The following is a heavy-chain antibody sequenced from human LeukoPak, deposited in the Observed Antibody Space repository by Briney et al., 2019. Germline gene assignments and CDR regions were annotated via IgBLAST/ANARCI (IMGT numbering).Heavy chain of an antibody. CDR2: IRYDGCDK. CDR3: GKVLYGSERYLGPADY. Sequence: GGSLTLSCAVSGYTFSSYDMHGLRRATGEGGVGVTFIRYDGCDKYHIDSVKRRFTISRDNSKHTLYLQMNSLRAEDTAVYFCGKVLYGSERYLGPADYWGEGGQVTVAS. D-gene: IGHD3-10*01. J-gene: IGHJ4*02. V-gene: IGHV3-30*02. CDR1: GYTFSSYD.